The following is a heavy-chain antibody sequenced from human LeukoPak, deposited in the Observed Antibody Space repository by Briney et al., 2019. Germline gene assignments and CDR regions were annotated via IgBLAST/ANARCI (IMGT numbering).Heavy chain of an antibody. D-gene: IGHD6-13*01. CDR2: ISYDGSNK. Sequence: GRFLRLSCAASGFTFSSYGMHWVRQAPGKGLEWVAVISYDGSNKYYADSVKGRFTISRDNSKNTLYLQMNSLRAEDTAVYYCAKGGIAAAGLTFDYWGQGTLVTVSS. V-gene: IGHV3-30*18. J-gene: IGHJ4*02. CDR1: GFTFSSYG. CDR3: AKGGIAAAGLTFDY.